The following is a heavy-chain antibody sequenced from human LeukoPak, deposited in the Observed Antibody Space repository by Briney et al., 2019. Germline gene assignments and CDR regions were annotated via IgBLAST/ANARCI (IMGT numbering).Heavy chain of an antibody. V-gene: IGHV4-30-2*01. D-gene: IGHD4-17*01. CDR1: GGSISSGGYS. Sequence: PSQTLSLTCAVSGGSISSGGYSWSWIRQPPGKGLEWMGYIYHSGSTYYNPSLKSRVTISVDRSKNQFSLKLNSVTAADTAVYYCARDRYGDHTYFDYWGQGTLVTVSS. CDR3: ARDRYGDHTYFDY. J-gene: IGHJ4*02. CDR2: IYHSGST.